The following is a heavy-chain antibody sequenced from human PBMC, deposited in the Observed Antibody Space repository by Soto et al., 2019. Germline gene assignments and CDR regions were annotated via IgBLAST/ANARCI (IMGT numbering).Heavy chain of an antibody. D-gene: IGHD4-4*01. V-gene: IGHV4-30-4*01. Sequence: SETLSLTCAVSGGSISSGDYYLRWIRQPPGKGLEWIGYIYYSGSTYYNPSLKSRVTISVDTSKNQFSLKLSSVTAADTAVYYCARGRFPPDDYSNYVGYYGMEVWGEGTTVTVSS. CDR1: GGSISSGDYY. CDR3: ARGRFPPDDYSNYVGYYGMEV. J-gene: IGHJ6*02. CDR2: IYYSGST.